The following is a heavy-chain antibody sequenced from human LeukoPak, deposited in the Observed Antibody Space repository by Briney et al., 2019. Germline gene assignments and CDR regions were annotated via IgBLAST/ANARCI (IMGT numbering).Heavy chain of an antibody. CDR3: ARNSVVVAAYALYFQH. CDR2: ISSSGSTI. J-gene: IGHJ1*01. V-gene: IGHV3-11*01. CDR1: GFTFSDYY. Sequence: GGSLRLSCAASGFTFSDYYMSWIRPAPGKGLEGVSYISSSGSTIYYADSVKGRLTISRDNAKNSLYLQMNSLRAEDTAVYYCARNSVVVAAYALYFQHWGQGTLVTVSS. D-gene: IGHD2-15*01.